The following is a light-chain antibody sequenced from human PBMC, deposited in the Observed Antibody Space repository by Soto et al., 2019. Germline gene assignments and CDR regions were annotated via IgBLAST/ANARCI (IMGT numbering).Light chain of an antibody. Sequence: EIVLTQSPGALSLSPGERATLSCRASQTVSDNYLAWYQQKPGQAPRLLIYGASTRATGIPDRFSGSGSGTDLTLTISRLRPEEFVVYYCQQYGGSPRVSFGGGTKVEIK. V-gene: IGKV3-20*01. J-gene: IGKJ4*01. CDR3: QQYGGSPRVS. CDR1: QTVSDNY. CDR2: GAS.